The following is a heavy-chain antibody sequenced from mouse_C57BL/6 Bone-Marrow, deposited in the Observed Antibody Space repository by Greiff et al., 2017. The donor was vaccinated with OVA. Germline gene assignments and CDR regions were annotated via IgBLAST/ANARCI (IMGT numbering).Heavy chain of an antibody. V-gene: IGHV1-64*01. CDR2: IHPNSGST. CDR3: ARAIYYDYDVDY. Sequence: VQLQQPGAELVKPGASVKLSCKASGYTFTSYWMHWVKQRPGQGLEWIGMIHPNSGSTNYNEKFKSKATLTVDKSSSTAYMQLSSLTSADSAVYYCARAIYYDYDVDYWGQGTTLTVSS. D-gene: IGHD2-4*01. J-gene: IGHJ2*01. CDR1: GYTFTSYW.